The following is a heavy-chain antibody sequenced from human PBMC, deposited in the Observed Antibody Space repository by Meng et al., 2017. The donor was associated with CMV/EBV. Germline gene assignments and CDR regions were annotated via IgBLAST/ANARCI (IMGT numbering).Heavy chain of an antibody. V-gene: IGHV3-23*01. J-gene: IGHJ6*02. CDR3: APRITGYYSDAMDV. Sequence: GESLKISCVASGFTFSSYGMTWVRQAPGKGLGWVSTITGTTGDTYYADSVKGRFTISRDNSKSTLSLQMNSLRAEDTAVYYCAPRITGYYSDAMDVWGQGTTVTVSS. D-gene: IGHD3-16*01. CDR1: GFTFSSYG. CDR2: ITGTTGDT.